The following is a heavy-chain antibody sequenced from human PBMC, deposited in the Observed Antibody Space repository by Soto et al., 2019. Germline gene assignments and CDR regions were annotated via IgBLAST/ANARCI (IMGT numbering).Heavy chain of an antibody. CDR2: IFIGGTT. J-gene: IGHJ4*01. CDR1: GFTVSSSQ. CDR3: VKDHPALEY. V-gene: IGHV3-53*01. Sequence: GGSLRLSCAASGFTVSSSQMTWVRQAPGKALEWVSVIFIGGTTQYAVSVKGRFSISRDYSKNTLYLQMNSLRAEDTAVYYCVKDHPALEYWGHGTLVTVPQ.